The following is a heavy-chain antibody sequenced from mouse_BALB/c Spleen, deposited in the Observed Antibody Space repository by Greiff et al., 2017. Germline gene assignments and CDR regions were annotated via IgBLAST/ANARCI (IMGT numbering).Heavy chain of an antibody. D-gene: IGHD2-10*02. CDR1: GYTFTSYW. CDR3: ARRGYGNCGLLFDY. V-gene: IGHV1-87*01. Sequence: VQLQQSGAELARPGASVKLSCKASGYTFTSYWMQWVKQRPGQGLEWIGAIYPGDGDTRYTQKFKGKATLTADKSSSTAYMQLSSLASEDSAVYYCARRGYGNCGLLFDYWGQGTTLTVSS. J-gene: IGHJ2*01. CDR2: IYPGDGDT.